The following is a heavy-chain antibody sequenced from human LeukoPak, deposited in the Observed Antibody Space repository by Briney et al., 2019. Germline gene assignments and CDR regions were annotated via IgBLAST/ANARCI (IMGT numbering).Heavy chain of an antibody. J-gene: IGHJ4*02. CDR1: GFTFSSYR. Sequence: GGSLRLSCAASGFTFSSYRMSWVRQAPGKALEWVANINQYGGDKYYVDSVKGRFTISRDNAKNSLYLQMSSLRAEDTAVYYCARVRVGATKDYWGQGTLVTVSS. CDR2: INQYGGDK. V-gene: IGHV3-7*03. D-gene: IGHD1-26*01. CDR3: ARVRVGATKDY.